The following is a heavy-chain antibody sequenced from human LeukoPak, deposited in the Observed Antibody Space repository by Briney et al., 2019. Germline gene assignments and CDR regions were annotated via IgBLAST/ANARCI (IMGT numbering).Heavy chain of an antibody. CDR3: ARENSGSYREFDY. CDR1: GGSISSYY. J-gene: IGHJ4*02. Sequence: PSETLSLTCTVSGGSISSYYWSWLRQPPGKGLEWIGRIYTSGSTNYNASLKSRVSMSVDTSKNQFSLKLSSVTAADAAVFYCARENSGSYREFDYWGQGTLVTVSS. V-gene: IGHV4-4*07. D-gene: IGHD1-26*01. CDR2: IYTSGST.